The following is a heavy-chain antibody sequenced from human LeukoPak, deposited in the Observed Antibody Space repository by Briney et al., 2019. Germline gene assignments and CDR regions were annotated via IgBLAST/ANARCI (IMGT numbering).Heavy chain of an antibody. J-gene: IGHJ4*02. Sequence: SETLSLTCSVSGGSIISSDVYWGWIRQTPGKGLEWIASISYSGNTYYSPSLKSRVTISVDTSKNQLSLKLSSVTAADTAVYYCARTTNYYDRAEYWGQGALVTVSS. D-gene: IGHD3-22*01. V-gene: IGHV4-39*01. CDR2: ISYSGNT. CDR3: ARTTNYYDRAEY. CDR1: GGSIISSDVY.